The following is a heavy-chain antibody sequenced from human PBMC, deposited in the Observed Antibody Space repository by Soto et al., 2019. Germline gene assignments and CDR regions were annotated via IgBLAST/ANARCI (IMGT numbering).Heavy chain of an antibody. J-gene: IGHJ4*02. V-gene: IGHV3-23*01. CDR3: AKDHSSGWWAGVDY. CDR2: ISGSGGST. Sequence: GGSLRLSCAASGFTFSSYGMHWVRQAPGKGLEWVSAISGSGGSTYYADSVKGRFTISRDNSKNTLYLQMNSLRAEDTAVYYCAKDHSSGWWAGVDYWGQGTLVTVSS. CDR1: GFTFSSYG. D-gene: IGHD6-19*01.